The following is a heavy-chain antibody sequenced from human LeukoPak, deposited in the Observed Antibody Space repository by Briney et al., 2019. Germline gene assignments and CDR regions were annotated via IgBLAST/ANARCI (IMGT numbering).Heavy chain of an antibody. CDR1: GFTFSSYA. D-gene: IGHD2-2*02. Sequence: GGSLRLSCAASGFTFSSYAMNWVRQAPGKGLEWVSTINVSGGTAYYADSVKGRFTISRDNSKSTLYLRMNSLRAEDTAIYYCAKDPGYCSSASCYTVDYWGQGTLVTVSS. CDR3: AKDPGYCSSASCYTVDY. V-gene: IGHV3-23*01. CDR2: INVSGGTA. J-gene: IGHJ4*02.